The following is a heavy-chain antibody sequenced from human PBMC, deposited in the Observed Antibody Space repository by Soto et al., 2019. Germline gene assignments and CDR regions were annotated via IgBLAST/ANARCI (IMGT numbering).Heavy chain of an antibody. D-gene: IGHD2-2*02. CDR1: GYTFTSYA. Sequence: QVQLVQSGAEVKKPGASVKVSCKASGYTFTSYAMHWVRQAPGQRLEWMGWINAGNGNTKYSQKCQGRVTITRDTSASTAYMELSSLRSEDTAVYYCARCRRYCSSTSCYKVYYYYGMDVWGQGTTVTVSS. J-gene: IGHJ6*02. CDR3: ARCRRYCSSTSCYKVYYYYGMDV. CDR2: INAGNGNT. V-gene: IGHV1-3*01.